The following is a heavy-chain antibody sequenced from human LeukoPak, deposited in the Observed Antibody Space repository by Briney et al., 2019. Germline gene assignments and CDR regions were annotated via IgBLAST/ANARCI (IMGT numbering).Heavy chain of an antibody. J-gene: IGHJ4*02. CDR3: TTDPAEDGYNSV. V-gene: IGHV3-15*01. D-gene: IGHD5-24*01. CDR1: GFTFSNAW. CDR2: IKSKTDGGTT. Sequence: PGGSLRLSCAASGFTFSNAWMSWVRQAPGKGLEWVGRIKSKTDGGTTDYAAPVKGRFTISRDDSKNTLYPQMNSLKTEDTAVYYCTTDPAEDGYNSVWGQGTLVTVSS.